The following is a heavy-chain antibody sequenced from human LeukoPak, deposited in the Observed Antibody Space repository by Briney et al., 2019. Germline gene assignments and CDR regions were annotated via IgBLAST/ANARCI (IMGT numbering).Heavy chain of an antibody. J-gene: IGHJ4*02. D-gene: IGHD3-16*01. CDR1: GGSITNDY. CDR3: ATSYDHGWLIGS. Sequence: PSETLSLTCTVSGGSITNDYWNWIRQSSGKQLEWIGSIHYSGTINYSPSLKSRITISLDTSKNQFSLKLSSVTAADTAMYYCATSYDHGWLIGSWGQGTLVTVPS. V-gene: IGHV4-59*01. CDR2: IHYSGTI.